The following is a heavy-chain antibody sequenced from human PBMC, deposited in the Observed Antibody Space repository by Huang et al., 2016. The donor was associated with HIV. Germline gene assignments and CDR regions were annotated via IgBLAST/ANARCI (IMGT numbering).Heavy chain of an antibody. CDR3: ARGLRFCRGGDCFPTHFQH. Sequence: QARLQQWGAGLLKPSETLSLTCAVYCGSFSVYKWTWIRKSPGKGLEWIGETNHSGSGTYDQTLKTRVTITGDMSKNQFSLKMSSLTVADTSVYFCARGLRFCRGGDCFPTHFQHWGQG. V-gene: IGHV4-34*02. CDR2: TNHSGSG. J-gene: IGHJ1*01. CDR1: CGSFSVYK. D-gene: IGHD2-21*02.